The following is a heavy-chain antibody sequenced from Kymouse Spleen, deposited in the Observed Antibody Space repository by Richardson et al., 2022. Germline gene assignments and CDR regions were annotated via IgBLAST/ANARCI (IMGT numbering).Heavy chain of an antibody. J-gene: IGHJ4*02. CDR3: AREGGLEYSSSSFDY. D-gene: IGHD6-6*01. CDR1: GFTFSSYG. Sequence: QVQLVESGGGVVQPGRSLRLSCAASGFTFSSYGMHWVRQAPGKGLEWVAVIWYDGSNKYYADSVKGRFTISRDNSKNTLYLQMNSLRAEDTAVYYCAREGGLEYSSSSFDYWGQGTLVTVSS. V-gene: IGHV3-33*01. CDR2: IWYDGSNK.